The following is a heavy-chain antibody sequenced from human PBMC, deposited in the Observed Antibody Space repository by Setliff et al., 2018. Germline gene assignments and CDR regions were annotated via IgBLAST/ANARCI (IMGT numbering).Heavy chain of an antibody. V-gene: IGHV3-33*08. D-gene: IGHD2-15*01. CDR2: IWDDGVKK. Sequence: GESLTISCAASGFTFSTYRMHWVRQAPGKGLEWVAVIWDDGVKKYHADSVKGRFTISRDNSKNTLYLQMNSLRPEGTAVYYCARTCSGSGCYAGLESWGQGTPVTVSS. CDR1: GFTFSTYR. CDR3: ARTCSGSGCYAGLES. J-gene: IGHJ4*02.